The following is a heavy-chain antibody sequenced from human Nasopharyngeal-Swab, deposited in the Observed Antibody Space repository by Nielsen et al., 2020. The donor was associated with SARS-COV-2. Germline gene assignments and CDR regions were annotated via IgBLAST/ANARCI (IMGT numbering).Heavy chain of an antibody. CDR2: INNSGST. CDR3: AEKGYTDNWYVY. V-gene: IGHV4-34*01. J-gene: IGHJ5*01. Sequence: SETLSLTCAVYGSFTGYYWTWIRQPPGKGLEWIGEINNSGSTHYNPSLKSRVTMSVDTSKNQFSLKLSSVTAADTAVYYCAEKGYTDNWYVYFGQGTLVTVSS. CDR1: GSFTGYY. D-gene: IGHD6-13*01.